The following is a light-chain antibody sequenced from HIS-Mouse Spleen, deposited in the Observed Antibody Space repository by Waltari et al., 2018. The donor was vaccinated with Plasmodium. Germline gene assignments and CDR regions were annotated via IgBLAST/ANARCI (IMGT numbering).Light chain of an antibody. CDR2: GAS. V-gene: IGKV3-20*01. CDR1: QSVSSSY. J-gene: IGKJ4*01. Sequence: EIVLTQSPGTLSLSPGERATLSCRASQSVSSSYLAWYQQKPGQAPRLLLYGASSRATGIPDIFRGRGSGPDFTLTISRLEPEDFAVYYCQQYGSSPLTFGGGTKVEIK. CDR3: QQYGSSPLT.